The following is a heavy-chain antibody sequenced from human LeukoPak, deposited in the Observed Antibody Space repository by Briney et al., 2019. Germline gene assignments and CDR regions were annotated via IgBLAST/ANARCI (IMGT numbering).Heavy chain of an antibody. J-gene: IGHJ4*02. CDR3: AKDLGSMVRGVIIPDY. CDR1: GFTFSSYP. V-gene: IGHV3-21*04. CDR2: ISTSNSYI. Sequence: TGGSLRLSCAASGFTFSSYPMNWVRQAPGKGLGWVSSISTSNSYIYYADSVKGRFTISRDNAKNSLYLQMNSLRAEDTAVYYCAKDLGSMVRGVIIPDYWGQGTLVTVSS. D-gene: IGHD3-10*01.